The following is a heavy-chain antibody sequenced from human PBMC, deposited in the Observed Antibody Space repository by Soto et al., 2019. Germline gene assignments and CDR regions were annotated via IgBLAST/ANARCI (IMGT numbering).Heavy chain of an antibody. CDR3: AREGGAGTFMGFDY. Sequence: QVQLQESGPGVVKPWGTLALTCTVSGGSISSNNWWMWVRQSPEKGLEWIGEIYHSGTTNYNPSLNSRVTMSVEKSNNQFSLMLTSVTAEDTAIYYCAREGGAGTFMGFDYWGQGTLVTVSS. CDR1: GGSISSNNW. D-gene: IGHD6-19*01. J-gene: IGHJ4*02. CDR2: IYHSGTT. V-gene: IGHV4-4*02.